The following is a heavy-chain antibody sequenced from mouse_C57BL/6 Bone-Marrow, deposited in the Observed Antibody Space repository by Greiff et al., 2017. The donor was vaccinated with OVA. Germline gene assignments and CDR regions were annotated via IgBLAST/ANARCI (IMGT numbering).Heavy chain of an antibody. V-gene: IGHV1-63*01. CDR3: ARGGKLRLPYYYAMDY. CDR2: IYPGGGYT. CDR1: GYTFTNYW. D-gene: IGHD3-2*02. J-gene: IGHJ4*01. Sequence: VQLQESGAELVRPGTSVKMSCKASGYTFTNYWIGWAKQRPGHGLEWIGDIYPGGGYTNYTEKFKGKATLTADKSSSTAYMQFSSLTSEDSAIYYCARGGKLRLPYYYAMDYWGQGTSVTVSS.